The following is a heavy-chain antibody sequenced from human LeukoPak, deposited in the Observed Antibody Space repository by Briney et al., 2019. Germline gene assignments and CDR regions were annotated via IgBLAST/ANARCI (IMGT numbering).Heavy chain of an antibody. Sequence: GGALTLPCAASGFTFNKYEMNWLRPAPGKGLGGVSYISSSGSTIYYADSVKGRFTIPRDNAKSSLYLQMNSLRAEDTAVYYCASNSGSAGPLYFDYWGQGALVTVSS. CDR2: ISSSGSTI. J-gene: IGHJ4*02. D-gene: IGHD1-26*01. CDR3: ASNSGSAGPLYFDY. V-gene: IGHV3-48*03. CDR1: GFTFNKYE.